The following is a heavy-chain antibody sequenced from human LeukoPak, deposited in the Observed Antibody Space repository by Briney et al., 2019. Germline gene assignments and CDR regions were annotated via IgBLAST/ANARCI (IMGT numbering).Heavy chain of an antibody. J-gene: IGHJ3*02. V-gene: IGHV1-18*01. D-gene: IGHD3-3*01. CDR1: GYTFTSYG. Sequence: ASVKVSCRASGYTFTSYGISWVRQAPGQGLEWMGWISAYNGNTNYAQKLQGRVTMTTDTSTSTAYMELRSLRSDDTAVYYCARGRSILWSGYPRDAFDIWGQGTMVTVSS. CDR3: ARGRSILWSGYPRDAFDI. CDR2: ISAYNGNT.